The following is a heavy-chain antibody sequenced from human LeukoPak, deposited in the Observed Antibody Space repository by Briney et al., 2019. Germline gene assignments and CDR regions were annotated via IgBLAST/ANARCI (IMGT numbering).Heavy chain of an antibody. J-gene: IGHJ6*03. V-gene: IGHV3-53*05. CDR1: GFTVSSNY. CDR3: TGSSSVDYYYYMDV. D-gene: IGHD6-6*01. CDR2: IYSGGST. Sequence: GGSLKLSCAASGFTVSSNYMSWVRQAPGKGLEWVSVIYSGGSTYYADSVKGRFTISRDNSKNTLYLQMNSLRAEDTAVYYSTGSSSVDYYYYMDVWGKGTTVTVSS.